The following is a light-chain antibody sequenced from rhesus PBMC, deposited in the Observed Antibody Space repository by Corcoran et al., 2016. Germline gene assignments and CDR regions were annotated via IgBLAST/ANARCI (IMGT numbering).Light chain of an antibody. CDR2: GSS. CDR3: QQYNKWTS. Sequence: EIVMTQSPATLSLSPGERATLSCRASQSVSSHVAWYQQIPEPVPSLPIYGSSSRATGVPDRFSGRGSGTDFPLIISSLESEDVGVYYCQQYNKWTSFGQGTKVEIK. CDR1: QSVSSH. J-gene: IGKJ2*01. V-gene: IGKV3S9*01.